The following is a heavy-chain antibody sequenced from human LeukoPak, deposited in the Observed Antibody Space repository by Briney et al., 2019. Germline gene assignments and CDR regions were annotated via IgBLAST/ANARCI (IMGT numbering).Heavy chain of an antibody. CDR3: ARDPHYYDSSGYAFDI. CDR1: GGSFSGYY. V-gene: IGHV4-34*01. CDR2: INHSGST. J-gene: IGHJ3*02. D-gene: IGHD3-22*01. Sequence: SETLSLTCAVYGGSFSGYYWSWIRQPPGKGLEWIGEINHSGSTNYNPSLKSRVTISVDTSKNQFSLKLSSVTAADTAVYYCARDPHYYDSSGYAFDIWGQGTMVTVSS.